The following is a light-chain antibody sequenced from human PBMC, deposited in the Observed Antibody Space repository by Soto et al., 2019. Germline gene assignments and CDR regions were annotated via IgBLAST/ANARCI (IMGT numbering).Light chain of an antibody. Sequence: DIQMTQSPSSLSASVGDRVTITCRASRGISNYLAWYQQKPGKVPKLLIYAASTLRSGVPSRFSGGGSGTDFTLTISSLQPEDSATYYCQKYNSAPPTFGGGTKVDIK. V-gene: IGKV1-27*01. J-gene: IGKJ4*01. CDR1: RGISNY. CDR3: QKYNSAPPT. CDR2: AAS.